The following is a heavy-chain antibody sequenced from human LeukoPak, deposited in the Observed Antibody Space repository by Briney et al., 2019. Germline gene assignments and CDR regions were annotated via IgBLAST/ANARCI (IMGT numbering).Heavy chain of an antibody. V-gene: IGHV3-30*18. Sequence: GGSLRLSCAASGFTFNSYGMHWVRQAPGKGLEWVAVISYDGSNKYYADSVKGRFTIYRDNSKNTLYLKMNSLRAEDTAVYYCANEESPYGGFDHWGQGTLVTVTA. D-gene: IGHD4-17*01. CDR1: GFTFNSYG. CDR2: ISYDGSNK. CDR3: ANEESPYGGFDH. J-gene: IGHJ5*02.